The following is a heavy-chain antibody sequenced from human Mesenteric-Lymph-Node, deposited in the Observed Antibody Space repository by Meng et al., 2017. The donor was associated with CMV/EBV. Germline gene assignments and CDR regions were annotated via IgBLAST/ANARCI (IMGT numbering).Heavy chain of an antibody. J-gene: IGHJ6*02. D-gene: IGHD3-3*01. V-gene: IGHV1-2*02. CDR2: ISPNNGGT. CDR1: GYSFTDYY. CDR3: ARENTITIFGMVYCYGMGV. Sequence: ASVKVSCKASGYSFTDYYIHWVRQAPGQGLEWMGWISPNNGGTNYAQKFQGRVTMTRDTSISTAYMELSSLKSDDTAIYYCARENTITIFGMVYCYGMGVWGQGTTVTVSS.